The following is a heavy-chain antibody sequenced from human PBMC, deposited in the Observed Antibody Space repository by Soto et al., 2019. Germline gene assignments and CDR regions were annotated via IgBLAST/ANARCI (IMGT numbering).Heavy chain of an antibody. CDR2: ISSRGGRT. V-gene: IGHV3-23*01. D-gene: IGHD4-17*01. CDR3: AIEHGPYGDGLDY. J-gene: IGHJ4*02. Sequence: EVQLLESGGGLVQPGGSLRLSCAASGFTFNSYAMSWVRQAPGKGLEWVSAISSRGGRTHYADSVKGRFTISRDNSKNTLYRKVNILRAEDTAVYYCAIEHGPYGDGLDYWGQGTLVTVSS. CDR1: GFTFNSYA.